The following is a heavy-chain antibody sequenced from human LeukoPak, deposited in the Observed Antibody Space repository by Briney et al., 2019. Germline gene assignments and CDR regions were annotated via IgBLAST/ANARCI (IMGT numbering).Heavy chain of an antibody. CDR3: ARGGIAVASDY. V-gene: IGHV3-53*01. CDR2: IYSGGST. D-gene: IGHD6-19*01. CDR1: GFTVSTNY. Sequence: GGSLRLSCVVSGFTVSTNYMSWVRQAPGKGLEGVAVIYSGGSTYYADSVKGRFTISRDNSKNTLYLQMNSLRADDTAVYHCARGGIAVASDYWGQGTLVTVS. J-gene: IGHJ4*02.